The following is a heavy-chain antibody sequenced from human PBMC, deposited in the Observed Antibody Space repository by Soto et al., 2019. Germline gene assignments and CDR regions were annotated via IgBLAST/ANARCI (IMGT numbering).Heavy chain of an antibody. CDR2: ISYDGSNK. J-gene: IGHJ4*02. D-gene: IGHD5-18*01. CDR1: GCTVSSYG. V-gene: IGHV3-30*18. CDR3: AKDFASVYSPTGY. Sequence: QVQLVESGGGVVQPGRYLRLSCAASGCTVSSYGMHRVRQAPGKGLEWVAVISYDGSNKYYADSVKGRFTISRDNSKNTLYLQMNSLRAEDTAVYYCAKDFASVYSPTGYWGQGTLVTVSS.